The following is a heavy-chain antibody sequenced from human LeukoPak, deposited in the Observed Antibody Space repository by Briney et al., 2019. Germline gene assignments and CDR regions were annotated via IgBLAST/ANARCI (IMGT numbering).Heavy chain of an antibody. CDR3: AREGNDYYYDQ. CDR1: GFIFKTYT. J-gene: IGHJ4*02. CDR2: ITGDCKYI. D-gene: IGHD3-16*01. Sequence: PGGSLILSCAASGFIFKTYTMTWVRQAPGKGLEWVSSITGDCKYITYADSVKGRFTISRDNAKNSLYLQVASLRGDDTATYYCAREGNDYYYDQWGQGALVTVSP. V-gene: IGHV3-21*01.